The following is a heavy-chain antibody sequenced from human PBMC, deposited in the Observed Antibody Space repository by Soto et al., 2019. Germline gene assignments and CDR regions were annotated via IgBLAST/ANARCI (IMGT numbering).Heavy chain of an antibody. Sequence: ASVKVSCKASGYTFTSYGISWVRQAPGQGLEWMGWISAYNGNTNYAQKLQGRVTITTDTSASTAYMELSSLRSEDTAVYYCGSGACYIDYWGQGTLVTVSS. V-gene: IGHV1-18*01. D-gene: IGHD3-10*01. CDR1: GYTFTSYG. J-gene: IGHJ4*02. CDR2: ISAYNGNT. CDR3: GSGACYIDY.